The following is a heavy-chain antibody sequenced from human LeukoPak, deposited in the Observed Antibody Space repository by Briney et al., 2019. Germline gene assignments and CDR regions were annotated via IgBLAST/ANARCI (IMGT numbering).Heavy chain of an antibody. CDR1: GGSISSYY. Sequence: SETLSLTCTVSGGSISSYYWSWLRQPPGKGLEWIGYIYYSGSTNYNPSLKSRVTISVDTSKNQFSLKLSSVTAADTAVYYCARGLGFGELSGEVNYFDYWGQGTLVTVSS. D-gene: IGHD3-10*01. CDR3: ARGLGFGELSGEVNYFDY. CDR2: IYYSGST. J-gene: IGHJ4*02. V-gene: IGHV4-59*01.